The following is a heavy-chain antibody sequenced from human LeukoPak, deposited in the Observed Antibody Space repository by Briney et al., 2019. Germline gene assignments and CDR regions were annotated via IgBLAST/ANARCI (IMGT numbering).Heavy chain of an antibody. CDR1: GYTFTNYG. V-gene: IGHV1-18*01. Sequence: ASVKVSFKTSGYTFTNYGISWVRQAPGLGLEWMGWISAYNGNTNYAQKVQGRVTMTTDTSTSTAYTELRSLRFDDTAVYYCARDQSVRLLQTSSTYFKHVFAIWGQGSMVTVSS. J-gene: IGHJ3*02. CDR3: ARDQSVRLLQTSSTYFKHVFAI. CDR2: ISAYNGNT. D-gene: IGHD6-13*01.